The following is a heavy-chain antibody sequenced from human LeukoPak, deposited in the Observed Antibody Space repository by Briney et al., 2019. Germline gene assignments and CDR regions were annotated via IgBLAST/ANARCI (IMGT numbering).Heavy chain of an antibody. Sequence: PGGSLRLSCAASGFTFSSYSMNWVRQAPGKGLEWVSYISSSSSTIYYADSVKGRFTTSRDDAKNSLYLQMNSLRAEDTAVYYCARVKGAPRNWFDPWGQGTLVTVSS. CDR1: GFTFSSYS. V-gene: IGHV3-48*01. J-gene: IGHJ5*02. D-gene: IGHD1-26*01. CDR2: ISSSSSTI. CDR3: ARVKGAPRNWFDP.